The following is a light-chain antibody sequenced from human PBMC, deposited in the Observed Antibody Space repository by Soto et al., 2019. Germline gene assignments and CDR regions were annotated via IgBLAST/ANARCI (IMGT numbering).Light chain of an antibody. V-gene: IGKV3-11*01. CDR2: DAS. CDR3: QQRSHWPPA. CDR1: QSVSSY. Sequence: EIVLTQSPATLSLSPGERATHSCRASQSVSSYLAWYQQKPGQAPRLLIYDASNRATGIPARFSGSGSGTDFTLTISSLEPEDFAVYYCQQRSHWPPAFGQGTKVEIK. J-gene: IGKJ2*01.